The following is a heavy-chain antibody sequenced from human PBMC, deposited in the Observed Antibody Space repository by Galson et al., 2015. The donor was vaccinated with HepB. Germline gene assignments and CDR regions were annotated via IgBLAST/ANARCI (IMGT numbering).Heavy chain of an antibody. CDR3: ARGSWYDSSGDWYFDL. CDR2: ISAYNGNT. V-gene: IGHV1-18*01. J-gene: IGHJ2*01. CDR1: GYTFTSYG. Sequence: QSGAEVKKPGESLKISCKASGYTFTSYGISWVRQAPGQGLEWMGWISAYNGNTNYAQKLQGRVTMTTDTSTSTAYMELRSLRSDDTAVYYCARGSWYDSSGDWYFDLWGRGTLVTVSS. D-gene: IGHD3-22*01.